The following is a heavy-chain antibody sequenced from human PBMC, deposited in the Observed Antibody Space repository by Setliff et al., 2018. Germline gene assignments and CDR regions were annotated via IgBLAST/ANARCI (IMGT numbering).Heavy chain of an antibody. CDR3: ARAGPTVTFFRVLVISWWDP. CDR1: GDSISSGSYY. CDR2: FHTGGST. V-gene: IGHV4-61*09. J-gene: IGHJ5*02. Sequence: LSLTCTVPGDSISSGSYYWTWIRQPAGKGLEWIGHFHTGGSTNYNRSLRSRVSISVDTSKNQFSLKLSSVTAADTATYYCARAGPTVTFFRVLVISWWDPWGQGSLVTVSS. D-gene: IGHD3-3*01.